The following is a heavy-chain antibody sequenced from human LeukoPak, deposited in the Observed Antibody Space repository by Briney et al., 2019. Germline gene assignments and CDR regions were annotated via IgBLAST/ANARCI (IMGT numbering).Heavy chain of an antibody. D-gene: IGHD6-13*01. CDR2: IYTSGST. CDR3: ARGGGNKAAAVFN. J-gene: IGHJ4*02. V-gene: IGHV4-39*07. Sequence: SETLALTCTVSGGSISSSSYYWGWIRQPPGKGLEWIGSIYTSGSTNYNPSLKSRVTMSVDTSKNQFSLKLSSVTAADTAVYYCARGGGNKAAAVFNWGQGTLVTVSS. CDR1: GGSISSSSYY.